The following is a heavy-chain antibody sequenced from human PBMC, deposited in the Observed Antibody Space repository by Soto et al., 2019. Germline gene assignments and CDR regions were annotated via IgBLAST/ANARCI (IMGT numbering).Heavy chain of an antibody. D-gene: IGHD2-15*01. V-gene: IGHV4-30-4*01. CDR2: IYYSGST. CDR3: ARDVVAASCWFDP. CDR1: GGSISSYY. J-gene: IGHJ5*02. Sequence: SETLSLTCTVSGGSISSYYWSWIRQPPGKGLEGIGYIYYSGSTYYNPSLKSRVTISVDTSKNQFSLKLSSVTAADTAVYYCARDVVAASCWFDPWGQGTLVTVSS.